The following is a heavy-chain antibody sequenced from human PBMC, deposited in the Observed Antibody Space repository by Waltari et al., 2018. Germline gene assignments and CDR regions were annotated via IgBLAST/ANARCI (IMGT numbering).Heavy chain of an antibody. J-gene: IGHJ4*02. V-gene: IGHV3-66*02. Sequence: EVQLVESGGGVVQPGGSLRLSCAASGFTVSTKYMSWVRQAPGKGLEWVSIMFSGGNTYYTDSVQGRFTISRDSPNNTLYLQMSRLRPEDTAMYYCAKRADSGRYFDLWGQGILVTVSS. CDR1: GFTVSTKY. CDR2: MFSGGNT. CDR3: AKRADSGRYFDL. D-gene: IGHD3-22*01.